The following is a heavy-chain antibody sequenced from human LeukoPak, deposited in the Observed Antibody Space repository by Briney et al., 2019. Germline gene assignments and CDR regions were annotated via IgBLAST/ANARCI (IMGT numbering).Heavy chain of an antibody. CDR1: GFTFSTYA. Sequence: PGGSLRLSCAASGFTFSTYAMSWVRQAPGKGLEWVSTISGSDDRIYYADSVKGRFTISRDNSKNTLSLQMNGLRAEDTAVYYCAKMVREFYTISYYFDYWGQGTLVTVSS. V-gene: IGHV3-23*01. J-gene: IGHJ4*02. CDR2: ISGSDDRI. CDR3: AKMVREFYTISYYFDY. D-gene: IGHD2-8*01.